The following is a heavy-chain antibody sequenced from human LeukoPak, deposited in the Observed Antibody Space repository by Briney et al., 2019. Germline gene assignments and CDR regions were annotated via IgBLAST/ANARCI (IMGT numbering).Heavy chain of an antibody. J-gene: IGHJ6*02. V-gene: IGHV3-9*01. Sequence: GGSLRLSCAASGFTLDDYAMHWVRQAPGKGLEWVSGISWNSGTKGYADSVKGRFTISRDNAKNSLYLQINSLRGEDAALYYCAVLHYYAMDVWGQGTTVTVSS. CDR1: GFTLDDYA. CDR3: AVLHYYAMDV. CDR2: ISWNSGTK. D-gene: IGHD2-8*01.